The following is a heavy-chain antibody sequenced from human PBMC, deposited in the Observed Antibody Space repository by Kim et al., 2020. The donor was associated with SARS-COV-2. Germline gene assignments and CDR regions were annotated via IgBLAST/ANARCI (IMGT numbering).Heavy chain of an antibody. Sequence: GESLKISCKGSGYSFTDYWITWVRQVPGKGLEWMGKIHPSDSYTNYSPSFQGHVTISTDKSISTAYLQWSSLKASDTAIYYCNGNYVSGSLPDYWGQGTL. CDR2: IHPSDSYT. CDR1: GYSFTDYW. J-gene: IGHJ4*02. D-gene: IGHD3-10*01. CDR3: NGNYVSGSLPDY. V-gene: IGHV5-10-1*01.